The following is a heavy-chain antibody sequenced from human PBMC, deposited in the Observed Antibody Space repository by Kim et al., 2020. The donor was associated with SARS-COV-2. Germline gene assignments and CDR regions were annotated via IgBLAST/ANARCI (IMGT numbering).Heavy chain of an antibody. CDR2: IYYSGST. Sequence: SETLSLTCTVSGGSISSSSYYWGWIRQPPGKGLEWIGSIYYSGSTYYNPSLKSRVTISVDTSKNQFSLKLSSVTAADTAVYYCARLGGLPLYPHGPDNNYYGDTYFDYWGQGTLVTVSS. CDR1: GGSISSSSYY. D-gene: IGHD4-17*01. J-gene: IGHJ4*02. CDR3: ARLGGLPLYPHGPDNNYYGDTYFDY. V-gene: IGHV4-39*01.